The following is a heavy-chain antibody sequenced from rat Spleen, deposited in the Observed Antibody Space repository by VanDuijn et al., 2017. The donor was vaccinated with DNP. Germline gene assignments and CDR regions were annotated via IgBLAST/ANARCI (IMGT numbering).Heavy chain of an antibody. V-gene: IGHV5-25*01. CDR2: ISPGGGNT. J-gene: IGHJ2*01. CDR1: GFTFSYYY. D-gene: IGHD1-1*01. Sequence: EVQLVESGGGLVQPGRSLKLSCAASGFTFSYYYMAWVRQAPTKGLEWVAAISPGGGNTYYRDSVKGRFTISRNVAKSTLYLQMNSLRSEDMATYYCARHHYNGFDYWGQGVMVTVSS. CDR3: ARHHYNGFDY.